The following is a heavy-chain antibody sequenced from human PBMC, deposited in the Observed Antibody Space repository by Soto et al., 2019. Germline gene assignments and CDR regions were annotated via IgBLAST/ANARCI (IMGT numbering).Heavy chain of an antibody. CDR1: GFTFSSYG. D-gene: IGHD4-17*01. V-gene: IGHV3-30*18. Sequence: QVQLVESGGGVVQPGRSLRLSCAASGFTFSSYGMHWVRQAPGKGLEWVAVISYDGSNKYYADSVKGRFTISRDNSKNTLYLHMNSLRAEDTAVYYCAKDPMVDYGDYGYFDYWGQGTLVTVSS. J-gene: IGHJ4*02. CDR3: AKDPMVDYGDYGYFDY. CDR2: ISYDGSNK.